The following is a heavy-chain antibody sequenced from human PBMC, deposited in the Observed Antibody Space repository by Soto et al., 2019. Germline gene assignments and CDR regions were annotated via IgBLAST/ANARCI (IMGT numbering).Heavy chain of an antibody. V-gene: IGHV1-18*01. CDR3: ARGRYGDY. Sequence: QVHLVQSEAEVRKPGASVKVSCKGSGYTFTTYGITWVRQAPGQGLEWMGWISAHSDNTNYAQKVQGRVTVTRDTSTSTAYMELRNLRSDDTAVYYCARGRYGDYWGQGALVTVSS. D-gene: IGHD1-1*01. CDR1: GYTFTTYG. CDR2: ISAHSDNT. J-gene: IGHJ4*02.